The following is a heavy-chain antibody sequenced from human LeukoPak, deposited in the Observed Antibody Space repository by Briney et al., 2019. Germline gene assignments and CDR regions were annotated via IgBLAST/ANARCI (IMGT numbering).Heavy chain of an antibody. Sequence: TGGSLRLSCAASGFTFSSYSMNWVRQAPGKGLEWVSSISSSSSYIYYADSVKGRFTTSRDNAKNSLYLQMNSLRAEDTAVYYCARSSSYGYYYYYMDVWGKGTTVTVSS. J-gene: IGHJ6*03. CDR3: ARSSSYGYYYYYMDV. CDR1: GFTFSSYS. D-gene: IGHD6-6*01. V-gene: IGHV3-21*01. CDR2: ISSSSSYI.